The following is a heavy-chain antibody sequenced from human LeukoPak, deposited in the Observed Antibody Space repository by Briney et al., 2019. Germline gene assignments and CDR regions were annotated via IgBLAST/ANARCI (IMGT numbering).Heavy chain of an antibody. J-gene: IGHJ3*02. Sequence: GGSLRLSCAASGFTVTDYYMTWIRQAPGKGLVWVSYISSSGNTIYYGDFVKGRFTISRDNAKNSLVLQMNSLRAEDTAVYYCARESGTYSYGTFDIWGQGTMVTVSS. CDR3: ARESGTYSYGTFDI. CDR1: GFTVTDYY. V-gene: IGHV3-11*01. D-gene: IGHD1-26*01. CDR2: ISSSGNTI.